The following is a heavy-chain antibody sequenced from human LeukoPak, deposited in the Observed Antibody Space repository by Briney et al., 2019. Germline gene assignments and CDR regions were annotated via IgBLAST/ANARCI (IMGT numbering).Heavy chain of an antibody. J-gene: IGHJ4*02. CDR2: IIPIFGTA. D-gene: IGHD3-10*01. CDR1: GGTFSSYA. V-gene: IGHV1-69*06. Sequence: ASVKVSCKASGGTFSSYAISWVRQAPGQGLEWMGGIIPIFGTANYAQKFQGRVTITADKSTNTAYMELSSLRSEDTAVYYCAREATMVRGVIPYYFDYWGQGTLVTVSS. CDR3: AREATMVRGVIPYYFDY.